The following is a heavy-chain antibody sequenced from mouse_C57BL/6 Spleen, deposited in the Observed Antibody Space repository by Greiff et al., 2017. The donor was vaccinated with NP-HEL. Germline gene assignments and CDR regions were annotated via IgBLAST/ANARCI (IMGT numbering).Heavy chain of an antibody. CDR1: GFTFSSYA. CDR2: ISDGGSYT. CDR3: ARVGQLGRGYFDY. D-gene: IGHD4-1*02. J-gene: IGHJ2*01. V-gene: IGHV5-4*03. Sequence: EVKLMESGGGLVKPGGSLKLSCAASGFTFSSYAMSWVRQTPEKRLEWVATISDGGSYTYYPDNVKGRFTISRDNAKNNLYLQMSHLKSEDTAMYYCARVGQLGRGYFDYWGQGTTLTVSS.